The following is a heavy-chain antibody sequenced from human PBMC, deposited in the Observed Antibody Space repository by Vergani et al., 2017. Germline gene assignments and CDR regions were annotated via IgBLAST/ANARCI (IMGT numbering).Heavy chain of an antibody. CDR2: IIPIFGTA. J-gene: IGHJ6*02. D-gene: IGHD2-2*01. Sequence: QVQLVQSGAEVKKPGSSVKVSCKASGGTFSSYAISWVRQAPGQGLEWMGGIIPIFGTANYAQKFQGRVTITADESTSTAYMELSRLRSEDTAVYYCSRAEDIVVVPAASSVDYYYGMDVWGQGTTVTVS. CDR3: SRAEDIVVVPAASSVDYYYGMDV. CDR1: GGTFSSYA. V-gene: IGHV1-69*01.